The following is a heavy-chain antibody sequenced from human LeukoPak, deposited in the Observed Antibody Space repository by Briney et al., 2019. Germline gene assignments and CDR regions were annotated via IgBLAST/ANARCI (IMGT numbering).Heavy chain of an antibody. D-gene: IGHD2/OR15-2a*01. CDR2: INQDGTEK. V-gene: IGHV3-7*04. Sequence: GGSLRLSCAASGFTFSTYWMTWVRQPPGKGLEWVANINQDGTEKNYVDSVKGRFTISRDNAKNSLYLQMNSLRAEDTAVYYCARNMGDYWGQGTLVTVSS. J-gene: IGHJ4*02. CDR3: ARNMGDY. CDR1: GFTFSTYW.